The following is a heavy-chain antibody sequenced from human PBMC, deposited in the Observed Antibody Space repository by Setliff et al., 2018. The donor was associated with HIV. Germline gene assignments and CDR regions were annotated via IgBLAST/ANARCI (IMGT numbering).Heavy chain of an antibody. CDR1: GYTFRRFG. Sequence: GASVKVSCKASGYTFRRFGITWVRQAPGQGLEWMGWISASNGDTNYAQKFQGRVTMTTDTSTSTVYLELRSLRSDDTAVYYCARYEYDFWSSLTQAVPRYYFDYWGQGTLVTVSS. CDR2: ISASNGDT. CDR3: ARYEYDFWSSLTQAVPRYYFDY. J-gene: IGHJ4*02. V-gene: IGHV1-18*04. D-gene: IGHD3-3*01.